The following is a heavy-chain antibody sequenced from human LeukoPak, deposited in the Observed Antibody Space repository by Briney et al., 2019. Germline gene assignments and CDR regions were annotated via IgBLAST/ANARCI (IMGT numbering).Heavy chain of an antibody. CDR3: AKGYSNPSHFVY. CDR2: ISGGGTYT. Sequence: GGSLRLFCAASGFTFSSYAMSWVRQAPGKGLDWVSTISGGGTYTYYVDSVKGRFTISRDNSKNTLYLQMNSLRAEDTAVYYCAKGYSNPSHFVYWGQGALVTVSS. V-gene: IGHV3-23*01. CDR1: GFTFSSYA. D-gene: IGHD4-11*01. J-gene: IGHJ4*02.